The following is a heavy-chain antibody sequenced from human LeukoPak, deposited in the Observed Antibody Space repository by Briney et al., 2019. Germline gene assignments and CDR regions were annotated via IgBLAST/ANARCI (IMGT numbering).Heavy chain of an antibody. CDR2: IYYSGST. Sequence: SETLSPTCTVSGGSISSSSYYWGWIRQPPGKGLEWIGSIYYSGSTYYNPSLKSRVTISVDTSKNQFSLKLSSVTAADTAVYYCARGGGLDYYYYYMDVWGKGTTVTISS. CDR3: ARGGGLDYYYYYMDV. J-gene: IGHJ6*03. D-gene: IGHD3-16*01. CDR1: GGSISSSSYY. V-gene: IGHV4-39*07.